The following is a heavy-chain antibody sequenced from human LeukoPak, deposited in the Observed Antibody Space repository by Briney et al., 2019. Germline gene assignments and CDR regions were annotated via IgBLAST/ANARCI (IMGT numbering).Heavy chain of an antibody. J-gene: IGHJ4*02. V-gene: IGHV3-23*01. Sequence: GGSLRLSCAASAFTFGSFGMSGVRQAPGKGLEWVSAISDTGGSTFYADSVKGRFTISRDNSKNTLYLQMNSLRAEDTAVYYCAKGRIQSYMAPEYWGQGTLVTVSS. CDR1: AFTFGSFG. CDR2: ISDTGGST. CDR3: AKGRIQSYMAPEY. D-gene: IGHD5-18*01.